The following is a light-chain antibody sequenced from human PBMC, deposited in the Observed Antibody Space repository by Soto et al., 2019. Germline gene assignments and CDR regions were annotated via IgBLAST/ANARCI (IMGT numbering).Light chain of an antibody. CDR3: QQYEDLPLT. J-gene: IGKJ4*01. CDR2: DAS. CDR1: QDINNY. V-gene: IGKV1-33*01. Sequence: DIQLTQSPSSLSASVGDRVTITCQASQDINNYFNWYQQKPGKAPKLLIFDASSVETGDPSRFSGSGSGTHFTFTISSLEPEDIATYHCQQYEDLPLTFGGGTRVELK.